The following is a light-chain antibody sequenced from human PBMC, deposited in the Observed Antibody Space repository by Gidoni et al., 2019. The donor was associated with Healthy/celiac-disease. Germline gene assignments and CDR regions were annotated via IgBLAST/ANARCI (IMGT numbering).Light chain of an antibody. J-gene: IGKJ2*01. Sequence: VVMTQSPLSLPVALGQPAAISCRSSQSLVYSVGNPYLNSFQQRPGQSPRRLIYKVSNRDSGVPDRFSGSGSGTDFTLKISRVEAEDVGVYYCMQGTHWPPMYTFGQGTKLEIK. CDR3: MQGTHWPPMYT. V-gene: IGKV2-30*01. CDR1: QSLVYSVGNPY. CDR2: KVS.